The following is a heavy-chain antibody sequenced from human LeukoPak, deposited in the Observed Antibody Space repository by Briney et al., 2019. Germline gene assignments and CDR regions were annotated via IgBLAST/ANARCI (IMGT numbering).Heavy chain of an antibody. Sequence: GGSLRLSCAASGFTFSSYAMRWVRQAPGKGLEWVSVISGGGGNTYYADSVKGRFTISRDDSKNTLYLQMNSLRAEDTAVYYCAKMAKPHLHYFDYWGQGTLVTVSS. CDR1: GFTFSSYA. CDR2: ISGGGGNT. J-gene: IGHJ4*02. CDR3: AKMAKPHLHYFDY. D-gene: IGHD4-11*01. V-gene: IGHV3-23*01.